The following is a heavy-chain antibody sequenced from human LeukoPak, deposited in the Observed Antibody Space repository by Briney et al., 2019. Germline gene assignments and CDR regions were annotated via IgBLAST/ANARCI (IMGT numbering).Heavy chain of an antibody. Sequence: PGGSLRLSCVASGFSFSGYWMSWVRQAPGKGLQWVSVIYSGGSTYYADSVKGRFTISRDNSKNTLYLQMNSLRAKDTAVYYCARQDRYRYYYDSSGHISHWGQGTLVTVSS. CDR3: ARQDRYRYYYDSSGHISH. J-gene: IGHJ1*01. CDR1: GFSFSGYW. CDR2: IYSGGST. V-gene: IGHV3-53*01. D-gene: IGHD3-22*01.